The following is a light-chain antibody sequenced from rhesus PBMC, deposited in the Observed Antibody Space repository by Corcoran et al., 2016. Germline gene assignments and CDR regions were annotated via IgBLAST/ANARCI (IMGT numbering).Light chain of an antibody. J-gene: IGKJ1*01. CDR2: AAS. Sequence: DIQMTQSPSSLSASVGDRVTITCQASQGISRWVAWYQQKPGKAPKLLIDAASSLQSGVPSRFSGSGSGTDYTFTISSLQPEDVATYCCQHGYGSPWTFDQGTKVEIK. CDR1: QGISRW. CDR3: QHGYGSPWT. V-gene: IGKV1-18*01.